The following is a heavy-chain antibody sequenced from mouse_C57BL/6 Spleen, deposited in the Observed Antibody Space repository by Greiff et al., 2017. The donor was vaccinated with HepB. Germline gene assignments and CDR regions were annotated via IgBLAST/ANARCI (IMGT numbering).Heavy chain of an antibody. D-gene: IGHD2-3*01. CDR3: ARTRPRMVRGAMDY. J-gene: IGHJ4*01. CDR2: IDPANGNT. CDR1: GFNIKNNY. V-gene: IGHV14-3*01. Sequence: EVQLQQSVAELVRPGASVKLSCTASGFNIKNNYMHWVKQRPEQGLEWIGRIDPANGNTKYAPKFKGKATITADNSSNTAYLQLSSLTSEDTAIYYCARTRPRMVRGAMDYWGQGTSVTVSS.